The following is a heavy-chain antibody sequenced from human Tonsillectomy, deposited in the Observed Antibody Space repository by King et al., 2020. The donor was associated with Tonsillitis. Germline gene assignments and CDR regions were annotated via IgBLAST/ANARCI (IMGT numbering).Heavy chain of an antibody. CDR3: GAALLVVVIADYYGMDG. Sequence: QVQLQESGPGLVKPSETLSLTCSVSGDSISSSYSWGWIRQTPGKGLEWIGNMYYSGSTFYNPSVKRRVTISVDTSKSQFSLELRSVTAADTAVYYCGAALLVVVIADYYGMDGWGRGTTVTVSS. D-gene: IGHD2-21*01. CDR1: GDSISSSYS. CDR2: MYYSGST. V-gene: IGHV4-39*01. J-gene: IGHJ6*02.